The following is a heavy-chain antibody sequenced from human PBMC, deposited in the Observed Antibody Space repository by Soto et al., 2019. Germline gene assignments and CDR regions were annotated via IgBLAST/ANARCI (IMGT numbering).Heavy chain of an antibody. V-gene: IGHV3-48*01. Sequence: GGSLRLSCAASGFTFSSYSMNWVRQAPGKGLEWVSYISSSSSTIYYAGSVKGRFTISRDNAKNSLYLQMNSLRAEDTAVYYCARSTGTQGIYYMDVWGKGTTVTVSS. D-gene: IGHD1-1*01. J-gene: IGHJ6*03. CDR1: GFTFSSYS. CDR3: ARSTGTQGIYYMDV. CDR2: ISSSSSTI.